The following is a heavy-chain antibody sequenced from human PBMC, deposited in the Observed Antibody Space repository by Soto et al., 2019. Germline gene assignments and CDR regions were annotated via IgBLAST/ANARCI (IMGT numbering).Heavy chain of an antibody. CDR2: INAGNGNT. V-gene: IGHV1-3*01. Sequence: QVQLVQSGAEVKKPGASVKVSCKASGYTFTSYAMHWVRQAPGQRLEWMGWINAGNGNTKYSQKFQGGVTLTRDTSASTDYMELRSLRSEDTAVYYCARGDAYYDILTGYTPGDYFDYWGQGTLVTVSS. D-gene: IGHD3-9*01. CDR3: ARGDAYYDILTGYTPGDYFDY. J-gene: IGHJ4*02. CDR1: GYTFTSYA.